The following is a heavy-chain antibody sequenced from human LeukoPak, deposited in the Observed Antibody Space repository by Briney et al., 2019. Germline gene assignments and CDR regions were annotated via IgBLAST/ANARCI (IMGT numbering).Heavy chain of an antibody. CDR1: GGSISSYY. CDR3: ARDMGYCSSTSCYGGWFDP. V-gene: IGHV4-59*01. Sequence: SETLSLTCTVSGGSISSYYWSWIRQPPGKGLEWIGYIYYSGSTNYNPSLKSRVTISVDTSKNQFSLKLSSVTAADTAVYYCARDMGYCSSTSCYGGWFDPWGQGTLVTVSS. J-gene: IGHJ5*02. CDR2: IYYSGST. D-gene: IGHD2-2*01.